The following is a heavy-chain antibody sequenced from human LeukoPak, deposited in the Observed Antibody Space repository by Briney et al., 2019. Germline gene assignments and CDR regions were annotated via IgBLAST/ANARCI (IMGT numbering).Heavy chain of an antibody. CDR2: ILYDGSNK. CDR1: GFTFSRYA. J-gene: IGHJ4*02. Sequence: GGSLRLSCAAPGFTFSRYAMHWVRQAPGKGLECVAVILYDGSNKYYADSVKGRFTISRDNSKNTVYLQMNSLRAEDTAVYYCARGGLHYYDSSGFDYWGQGTPVTVSS. CDR3: ARGGLHYYDSSGFDY. V-gene: IGHV3-30-3*01. D-gene: IGHD3-22*01.